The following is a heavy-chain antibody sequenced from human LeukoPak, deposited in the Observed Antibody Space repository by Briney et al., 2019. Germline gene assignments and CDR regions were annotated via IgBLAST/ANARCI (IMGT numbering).Heavy chain of an antibody. V-gene: IGHV4-34*01. CDR3: ARDPTTVVTLPYYFDF. J-gene: IGHJ4*02. D-gene: IGHD4-23*01. Sequence: SETLSLTCAVYGGSFSGYHWNWIRQSPEKGLEWIGEINHRGRTNYNPSLASRVSMSVDTSKNQFSLKLSSVTAADTGIYYCARDPTTVVTLPYYFDFWGQGILVTVSS. CDR2: INHRGRT. CDR1: GGSFSGYH.